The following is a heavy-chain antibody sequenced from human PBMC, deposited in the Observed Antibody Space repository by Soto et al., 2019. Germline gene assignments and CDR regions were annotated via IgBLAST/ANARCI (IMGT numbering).Heavy chain of an antibody. Sequence: PSETLSLTCTVSGGSIISYYWSWIRQPPGKGLEWIGYIYYSGSTNYNPSLKSRVTISVDTSKNQFSLKLSSVTAADTAVYYCARRFEYFHHWGQGTLVTVSS. CDR2: IYYSGST. CDR3: ARRFEYFHH. V-gene: IGHV4-59*08. CDR1: GGSIISYY. J-gene: IGHJ1*01.